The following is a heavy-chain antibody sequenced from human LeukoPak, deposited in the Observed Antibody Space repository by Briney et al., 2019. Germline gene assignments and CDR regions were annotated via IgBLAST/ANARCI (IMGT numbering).Heavy chain of an antibody. D-gene: IGHD5-18*01. J-gene: IGHJ4*02. CDR3: VRAQGTDMYGYGF. CDR2: VSSRGTTI. V-gene: IGHV3-48*01. Sequence: GGSLRLSCLAYGFSFNNLPLNWVPRGQGRVLEWVSYVSSRGTTIYYADSVKGRFTISRDNAKNSLYLQLNSLRAEDTAVYYCVRAQGTDMYGYGFWGQGTLVTVSS. CDR1: GFSFNNLP.